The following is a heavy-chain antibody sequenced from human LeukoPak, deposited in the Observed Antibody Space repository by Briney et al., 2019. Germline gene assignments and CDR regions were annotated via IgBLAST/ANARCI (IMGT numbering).Heavy chain of an antibody. J-gene: IGHJ4*02. V-gene: IGHV1-46*01. Sequence: ASVKVSCNASAYTFTNYYILWVRQAPGQGLEWVGMINPSGGRTSYAQRFQGGVTVTTDTSTSTVYMQLRSLASEDTAVYYCARERRAWGEDFWGQGTLVTVSS. D-gene: IGHD3-16*01. CDR3: ARERRAWGEDF. CDR2: INPSGGRT. CDR1: AYTFTNYY.